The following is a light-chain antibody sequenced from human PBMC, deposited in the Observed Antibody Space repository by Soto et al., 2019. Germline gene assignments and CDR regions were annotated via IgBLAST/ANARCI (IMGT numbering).Light chain of an antibody. Sequence: DIQMTQSPSTLSASVGDRVTITCRASQSISSWLAWYQQKPGKAPKLLIYDASSLESGVPSRFSGSGSGTEFTLTISSLQPYDFATYYCQQRWTFGQGTKVEIK. CDR3: QQRWT. CDR2: DAS. J-gene: IGKJ1*01. V-gene: IGKV1-5*01. CDR1: QSISSW.